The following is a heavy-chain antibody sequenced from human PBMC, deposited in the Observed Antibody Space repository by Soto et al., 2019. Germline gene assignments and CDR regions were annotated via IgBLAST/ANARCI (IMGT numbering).Heavy chain of an antibody. V-gene: IGHV3-64D*06. CDR1: GFTFSSYA. CDR3: VKDRYVDY. J-gene: IGHJ4*02. CDR2: ISSGGGTT. Sequence: GGSLRLSCSVFGFTFSSYAMHWVRQAPGKGLQYVSSISSGGGTTYYADSVKGRFTISRDNSKNTLYLQMSSLRVEDTAVYYCVKDRYVDYWGQGNRVTVSS.